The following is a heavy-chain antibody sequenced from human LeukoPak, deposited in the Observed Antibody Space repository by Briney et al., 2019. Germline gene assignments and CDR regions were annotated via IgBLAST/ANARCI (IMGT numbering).Heavy chain of an antibody. V-gene: IGHV4-61*02. CDR3: AREGYDFWSGEAINDY. D-gene: IGHD3-3*01. Sequence: PSETLSLTCTVSGGSISSGSYYWSWIRQPAGKGLEWVGRIYTSGSTNYNPSLKSRVTISVDTSKNQFSLKLSSVTAADTAVYYCAREGYDFWSGEAINDYWGQGTLVTVSS. CDR1: GGSISSGSYY. J-gene: IGHJ4*02. CDR2: IYTSGST.